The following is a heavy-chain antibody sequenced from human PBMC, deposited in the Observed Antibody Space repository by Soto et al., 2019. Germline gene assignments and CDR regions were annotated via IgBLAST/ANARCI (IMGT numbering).Heavy chain of an antibody. J-gene: IGHJ5*02. V-gene: IGHV4-31*03. CDR1: GGSISSGGYY. Sequence: QVQLQASGPGLVKPSQTLSLTCTVSGGSISSGGYYWSWIRQHPGKGLEWIGYLYCSGCTYYNPYVTSRVTISVDTSKSGFSLRLSAVTAADTVVYSCASEAPGSYSSSWYGGLSWFAPWVEGTLVTVFS. CDR3: ASEAPGSYSSSWYGGLSWFAP. CDR2: LYCSGCT. D-gene: IGHD6-13*01.